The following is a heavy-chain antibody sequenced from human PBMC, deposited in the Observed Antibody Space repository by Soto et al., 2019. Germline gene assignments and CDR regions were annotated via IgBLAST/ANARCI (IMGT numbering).Heavy chain of an antibody. CDR2: IWYDGSNK. V-gene: IGHV3-33*01. J-gene: IGHJ6*02. Sequence: QVQLVESGGGVVQPGRSLRLSCAASGFTFSSYGMHWVRQAPGKGLEGVAVIWYDGSNKDYADSVKGRFTISRDNSKNTLYLQMNSLRAEDTAVYYCASGNYNTHGMDVWGQGTTVTVSS. CDR1: GFTFSSYG. D-gene: IGHD1-7*01. CDR3: ASGNYNTHGMDV.